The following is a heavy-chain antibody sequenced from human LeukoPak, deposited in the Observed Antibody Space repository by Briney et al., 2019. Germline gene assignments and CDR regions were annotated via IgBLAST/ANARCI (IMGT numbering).Heavy chain of an antibody. CDR2: IIPIFGTA. J-gene: IGHJ6*02. Sequence: SVKVSCTASGYTFTSYYMHWVRQAPGQGLEWMGGIIPIFGTANYAQKFQGRVTITADESTSTAYMELSSLRSEDTAVYYCARDNNEVHALLHRVGPTPIDYYYGMDVWGQGTTVTVSS. CDR1: GYTFTSYY. D-gene: IGHD3-22*01. CDR3: ARDNNEVHALLHRVGPTPIDYYYGMDV. V-gene: IGHV1-69*13.